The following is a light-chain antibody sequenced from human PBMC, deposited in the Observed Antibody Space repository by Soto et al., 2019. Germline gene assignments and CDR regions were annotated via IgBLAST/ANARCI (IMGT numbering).Light chain of an antibody. CDR1: SSDVGGFNY. CDR2: EVS. J-gene: IGLJ2*01. Sequence: QSALTQPASVSGSPGQSITISCTGTSSDVGGFNYVSWYQQHPGKAPKLMIYEVSNRPSGVSNRFSGSKSGNTASLTISGLQAEDEADYYCSSYTCRTTLLFGGGTKLTVL. V-gene: IGLV2-14*01. CDR3: SSYTCRTTLL.